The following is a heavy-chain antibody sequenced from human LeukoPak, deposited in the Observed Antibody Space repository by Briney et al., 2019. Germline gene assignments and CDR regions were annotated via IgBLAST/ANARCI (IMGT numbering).Heavy chain of an antibody. V-gene: IGHV4-34*01. CDR3: ARKIVSRYYYGSGSPGIYYFDY. D-gene: IGHD3-10*01. J-gene: IGHJ4*02. CDR1: GGSFSGYY. Sequence: SETLSLTCAVYGGSFSGYYWSWIRQPPGKGLEWIGEINHSGSTNYNPSLKSRVTISVDTSKNQFSLKLSSVTAADTAVYYCARKIVSRYYYGSGSPGIYYFDYWGQGTLVTVSS. CDR2: INHSGST.